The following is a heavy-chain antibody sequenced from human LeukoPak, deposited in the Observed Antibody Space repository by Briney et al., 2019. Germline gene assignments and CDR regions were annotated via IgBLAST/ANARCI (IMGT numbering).Heavy chain of an antibody. J-gene: IGHJ4*02. V-gene: IGHV3-7*01. D-gene: IGHD6-19*01. CDR2: IKQDGSEE. CDR1: GFTFSSYW. Sequence: GGSLRLSCAASGFTFSSYWMSWVRQAPGRGLEWVANIKQDGSEEYYVDSVKGRFTISRDNAKNSLYLQMNSLRAEDTAVYYCARVSIGWYSFDYWGQGTLVTVSS. CDR3: ARVSIGWYSFDY.